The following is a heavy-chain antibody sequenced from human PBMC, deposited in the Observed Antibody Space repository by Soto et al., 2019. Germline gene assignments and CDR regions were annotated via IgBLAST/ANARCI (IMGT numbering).Heavy chain of an antibody. D-gene: IGHD2-15*01. Sequence: ASVKVSFKVAGSTHTVLSMHWVRQAPGKGLYWMGGFDPEDGETIYAQKFQGRVTMTEDTSTDTAYMELSSLRSEDTAVYYCATLDIVVVVAADQWLTRDYWGQGKRVTVSA. V-gene: IGHV1-24*01. CDR2: FDPEDGET. J-gene: IGHJ4*02. CDR1: GSTHTVLS. CDR3: ATLDIVVVVAADQWLTRDY.